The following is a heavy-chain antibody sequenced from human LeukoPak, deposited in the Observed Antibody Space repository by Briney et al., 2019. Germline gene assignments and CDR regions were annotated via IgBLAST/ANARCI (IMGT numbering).Heavy chain of an antibody. D-gene: IGHD6-19*01. CDR3: ARYAEYSSGWFLDY. CDR2: IKQDGSEK. Sequence: GGSLRLSCAASGFTFSSYWMSWVRQAPGKGVGWVANIKQDGSEKYYVDSVKGRFTISRDNAKNSLYLQMNSLRAEDTAVYYCARYAEYSSGWFLDYWGQGTLVTVSS. CDR1: GFTFSSYW. J-gene: IGHJ4*02. V-gene: IGHV3-7*01.